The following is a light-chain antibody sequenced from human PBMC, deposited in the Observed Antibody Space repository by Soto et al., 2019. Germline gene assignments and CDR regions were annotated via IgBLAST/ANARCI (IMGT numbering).Light chain of an antibody. J-gene: IGKJ4*01. CDR1: QAIANY. CDR2: DAS. CDR3: QKDNSAPHT. Sequence: DVRMTQSPSSLSASVGDRVTITCRASQAIANYLAWYQQKPGQVPELLIYDASTLQSGVPSRFSGSASGTELTLTINSLQPEDVATYYCQKDNSAPHTFGGGTKVEMK. V-gene: IGKV1-27*01.